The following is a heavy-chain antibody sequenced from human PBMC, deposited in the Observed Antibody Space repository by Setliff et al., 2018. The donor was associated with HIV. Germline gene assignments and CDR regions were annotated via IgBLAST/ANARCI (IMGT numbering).Heavy chain of an antibody. D-gene: IGHD2-8*01. CDR3: AEGPNFEDAFDI. CDR2: LIPIVDIT. Sequence: VASVKVSCKASGGTFSNYAFSWVRQAPGQGLEWMGGLIPIVDITKSTQKFRDRVTFTADESTKTAQMELSGLTFEDTAVYYCAEGPNFEDAFDIWGQGTVVTVSS. J-gene: IGHJ3*02. CDR1: GGTFSNYA. V-gene: IGHV1-69*10.